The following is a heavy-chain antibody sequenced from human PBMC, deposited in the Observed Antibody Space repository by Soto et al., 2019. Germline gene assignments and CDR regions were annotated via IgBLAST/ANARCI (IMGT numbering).Heavy chain of an antibody. V-gene: IGHV5-10-1*01. CDR2: IDPSDSYT. D-gene: IGHD3-10*01. CDR1: GYSFTSYW. Sequence: GESLKISCKGSGYSFTSYWISWVRQMPGKGLEWMGRIDPSDSYTNYSPSFQGHVTISADKSISTAYLQWSSLKASDTAMYYCARLAEKPRRLLWFGESHSNWFDPWGQGTLVTVSS. CDR3: ARLAEKPRRLLWFGESHSNWFDP. J-gene: IGHJ5*02.